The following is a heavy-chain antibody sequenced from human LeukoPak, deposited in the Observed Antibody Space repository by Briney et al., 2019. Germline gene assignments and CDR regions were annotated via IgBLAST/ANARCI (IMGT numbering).Heavy chain of an antibody. CDR3: AKLGPYDFWSGYHDTEFDY. J-gene: IGHJ4*02. CDR2: IRYDGSNK. V-gene: IGHV3-30*02. D-gene: IGHD3-3*01. CDR1: GFTFSSYG. Sequence: PGGSLRLSCAASGFTFSSYGMHWVRQAPGKGLEWVAFIRYDGSNKYYADSVKCRFTISRDNSKNTLYLQMNSLRAEDTGVYYCAKLGPYDFWSGYHDTEFDYWGQGTLVTVSS.